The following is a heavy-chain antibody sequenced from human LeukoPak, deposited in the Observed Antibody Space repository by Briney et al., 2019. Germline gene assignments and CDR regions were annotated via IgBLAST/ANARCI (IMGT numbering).Heavy chain of an antibody. CDR3: ARDPAYGALDY. CDR2: MNQDGSAT. J-gene: IGHJ4*02. V-gene: IGHV3-7*01. D-gene: IGHD4-17*01. Sequence: GGSLTLSCAASGFSFSNSWMTWVRQSPGKGLQWVANMNQDGSATYHVDSVKGRFTISRDNARNSLYLQMNSLRAEDTAVYYCARDPAYGALDYWGQGTLVTVSS. CDR1: GFSFSNSW.